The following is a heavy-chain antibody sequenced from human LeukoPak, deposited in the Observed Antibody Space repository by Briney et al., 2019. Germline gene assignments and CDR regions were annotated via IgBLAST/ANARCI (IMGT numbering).Heavy chain of an antibody. CDR2: IYYSGTT. Sequence: NPSETLSLTCTVSGGSITSSTYYWGWIRQPPGKGLEWIGSIYYSGTTNYNPSLKSRVTISVDTSKNQFSLKLNSVTAADTAVYYCARDRGLWFGELLDYWGPGTLVTVSS. D-gene: IGHD3-10*01. J-gene: IGHJ4*02. CDR3: ARDRGLWFGELLDY. CDR1: GGSITSSTYY. V-gene: IGHV4-39*07.